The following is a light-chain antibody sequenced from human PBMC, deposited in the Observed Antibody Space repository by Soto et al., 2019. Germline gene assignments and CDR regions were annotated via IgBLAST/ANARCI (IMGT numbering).Light chain of an antibody. V-gene: IGKV3-15*01. Sequence: EIVMTQSPDTLSLSPGQRATLSFRASVSVRTDLAWYQQKPGQAPRLLIYGASTRATGIPARFSGSGSGTEFTLTISSLQSEDFAVYYCQQYNNWWTFGQGTKVDIK. CDR2: GAS. CDR1: VSVRTD. CDR3: QQYNNWWT. J-gene: IGKJ1*01.